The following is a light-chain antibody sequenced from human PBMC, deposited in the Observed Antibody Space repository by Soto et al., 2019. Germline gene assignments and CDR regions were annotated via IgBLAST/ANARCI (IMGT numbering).Light chain of an antibody. CDR3: QQYGSSPWT. V-gene: IGKV3-20*01. CDR1: QSVSSSY. Sequence: EIVLTQSPGTLSLSPGERATLSCRASQSVSSSYLAWYQQKPGQAPRLIIYGASSRATGIPDRFSGSGSGTAFILTISRLEPDVFALYYWQQYGSSPWTFGQGTKVDIK. J-gene: IGKJ1*01. CDR2: GAS.